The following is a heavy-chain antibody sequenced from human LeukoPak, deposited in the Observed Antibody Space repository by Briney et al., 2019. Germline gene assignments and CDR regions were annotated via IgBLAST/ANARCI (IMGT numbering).Heavy chain of an antibody. D-gene: IGHD5-18*01. CDR2: MNPNSGNT. J-gene: IGHJ4*02. CDR1: GYTFTSYD. CDR3: ARERRVGYSYGFGY. Sequence: ASVKVSCKASGYTFTSYDINWVRQATGQGPEWMGWMNPNSGNTGYAQKFQGRVTMTRNTSISTAYMELSSLRSEDTAVYYCARERRVGYSYGFGYWGQGTLVTVSS. V-gene: IGHV1-8*01.